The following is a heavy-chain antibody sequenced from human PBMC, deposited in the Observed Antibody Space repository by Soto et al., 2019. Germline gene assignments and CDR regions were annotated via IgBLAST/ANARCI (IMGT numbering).Heavy chain of an antibody. CDR1: GGTFSSYA. CDR2: IIPIFGTA. CDR3: ARVGPGYSSSWSPGGFDP. D-gene: IGHD6-13*01. Sequence: SVKVSCKASGGTFSSYAISWVRQAPGQGLEWMGGIIPIFGTANYAQKFQGRVTITADKSTSTAYMELSSLRSEDTAVYYCARVGPGYSSSWSPGGFDPWGQGTLVTVS. J-gene: IGHJ5*02. V-gene: IGHV1-69*06.